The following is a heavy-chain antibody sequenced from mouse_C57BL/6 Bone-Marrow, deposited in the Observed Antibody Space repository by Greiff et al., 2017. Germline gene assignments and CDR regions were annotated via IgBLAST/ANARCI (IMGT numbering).Heavy chain of an antibody. V-gene: IGHV5-17*01. CDR3: AREYGSSYVRSTYAMDY. Sequence: EVKVEESGGGLVKPGGSLKLSCAASGFTFSDYGMHWVRQAPEKGLEWVAYLSSGGSTIYYAATVKGRFTFSRDNAKNTLFLQSNSLRSEDTAMYYCAREYGSSYVRSTYAMDYWGQGTSVTVSS. CDR1: GFTFSDYG. J-gene: IGHJ4*01. CDR2: LSSGGSTI. D-gene: IGHD1-1*01.